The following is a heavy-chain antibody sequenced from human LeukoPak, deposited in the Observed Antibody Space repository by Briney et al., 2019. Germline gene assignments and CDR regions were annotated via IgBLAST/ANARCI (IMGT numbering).Heavy chain of an antibody. D-gene: IGHD2-15*01. CDR3: ARLYVVVAATQYYYYGMDV. CDR2: INPNSGGT. CDR1: GYTFTVYY. V-gene: IGHV1-2*02. J-gene: IGHJ6*02. Sequence: ASVKVSCKASGYTFTVYYMHWVRQAPGQGLEWMGWINPNSGGTNYAQKFQGRVTMTRDTSISTAYMELSRLRSDDTAVYYCARLYVVVAATQYYYYGMDVWGQGTTVTVSS.